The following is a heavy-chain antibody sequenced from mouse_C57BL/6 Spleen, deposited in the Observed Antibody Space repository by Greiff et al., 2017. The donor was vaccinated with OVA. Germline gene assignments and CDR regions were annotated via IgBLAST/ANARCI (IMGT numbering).Heavy chain of an antibody. Sequence: VQLQQSGTVLARPGASVKMSCKTSGYTFTSYWMHWVKQRPGQGLEWIGAIYPGNSDTSYNQKFKGKAKLTAVTTASTAYMELSSLTNEDSAVYYCTRRTTMSHYDMDYWGQGTTVTVSS. J-gene: IGHJ4*01. CDR3: TRRTTMSHYDMDY. V-gene: IGHV1-5*01. CDR1: GYTFTSYW. CDR2: IYPGNSDT. D-gene: IGHD2-4*01.